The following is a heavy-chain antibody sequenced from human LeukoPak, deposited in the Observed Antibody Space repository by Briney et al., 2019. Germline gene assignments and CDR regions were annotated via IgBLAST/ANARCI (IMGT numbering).Heavy chain of an antibody. V-gene: IGHV4-59*01. CDR3: ARALDDFWSGPFYYYYGMDV. CDR2: IYYSGST. D-gene: IGHD3-3*01. J-gene: IGHJ6*02. CDR1: GGSISSYY. Sequence: SETLSLTRTVSGGSISSYYWSWIRQPPGKGLEWIGYIYYSGSTNYNPSLKSRVTISVDTSKNQFSLKLSSVTAADTAVYYCARALDDFWSGPFYYYYGMDVWGQGTTVTVSS.